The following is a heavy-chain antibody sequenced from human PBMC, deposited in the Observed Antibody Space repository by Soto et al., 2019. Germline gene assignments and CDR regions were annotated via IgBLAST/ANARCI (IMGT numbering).Heavy chain of an antibody. CDR2: ISGSGGST. D-gene: IGHD5-12*01. V-gene: IGHV3-23*01. J-gene: IGHJ4*02. Sequence: EVQLLESGGSLVQPGGSVRLSCAASGFTFSSYAMSWVRQAPGKGLEWVSAISGSGGSTYYADSVKGRFTISRDNSKNTLYLQVNSLRAEDTAVYYCAKGGSGYDFFDYWGQGTLVTVSS. CDR1: GFTFSSYA. CDR3: AKGGSGYDFFDY.